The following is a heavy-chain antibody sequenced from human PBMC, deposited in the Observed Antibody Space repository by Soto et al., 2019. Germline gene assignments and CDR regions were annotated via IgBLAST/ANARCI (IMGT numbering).Heavy chain of an antibody. CDR2: IYSGGST. Sequence: GGSLRLSCAASGFTVSSNYMSWVRQAPGKGLEWVSVIYSGGSTYYADSVKGRFTISRDNSKNTLYLQMNSLRAEDTAVYYCARDRDGYNHDYWGQGTRVTVSS. CDR1: GFTVSSNY. D-gene: IGHD5-12*01. J-gene: IGHJ4*02. V-gene: IGHV3-66*01. CDR3: ARDRDGYNHDY.